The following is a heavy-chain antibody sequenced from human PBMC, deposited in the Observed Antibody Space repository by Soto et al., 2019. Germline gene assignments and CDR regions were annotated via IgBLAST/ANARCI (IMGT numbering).Heavy chain of an antibody. CDR2: IDWDDDK. V-gene: IGHV2-70*01. CDR3: ARIQGEYSSSSGAFDI. D-gene: IGHD6-6*01. J-gene: IGHJ3*02. CDR1: GFSLSTSGMC. Sequence: SGPTLVNPTQTLTLTCTFSGFSLSTSGMCVSWIRQPPGKALEWLALIDWDDDKYHSTSLKTRLTISKDTSKNQVVLTMTNMDPVDTATYYCARIQGEYSSSSGAFDIWGQGTMVTVSS.